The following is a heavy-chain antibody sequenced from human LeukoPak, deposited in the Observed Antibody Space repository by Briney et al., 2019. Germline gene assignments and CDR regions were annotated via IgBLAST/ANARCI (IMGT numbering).Heavy chain of an antibody. J-gene: IGHJ4*02. CDR2: LSYYGSNQ. V-gene: IGHV3-30*18. CDR1: GFTLSSYG. Sequence: PGGSLRLSCAASGFTLSSYGMHWVGQAPGKGLEWVAVLSYYGSNQYYADSVKGRFTISRDNSKNTLYLQMNSLSAEDTAVYYCAKDFGSTLYQDFWGQGTLVTVSS. CDR3: AKDFGSTLYQDF. D-gene: IGHD3-10*01.